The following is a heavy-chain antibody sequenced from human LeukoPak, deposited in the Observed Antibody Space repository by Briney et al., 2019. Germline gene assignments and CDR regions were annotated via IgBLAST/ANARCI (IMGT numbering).Heavy chain of an antibody. CDR1: GYTFTVYY. CDR2: INPNSGGT. CDR3: ASHLGYCSSTTCSFIFDY. J-gene: IGHJ4*02. D-gene: IGHD2-2*01. Sequence: ASVKVSCKASGYTFTVYYIHWVRQAPGQGLEWMAWINPNSGGTNYAQKFQGRVTMTRDASISTAYIELSRLRSDDTAIYYCASHLGYCSSTTCSFIFDYWGQGTLVTVSS. V-gene: IGHV1-2*02.